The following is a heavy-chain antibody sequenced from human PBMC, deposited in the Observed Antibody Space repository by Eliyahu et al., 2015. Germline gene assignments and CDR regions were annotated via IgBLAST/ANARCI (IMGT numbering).Heavy chain of an antibody. CDR3: AREPSLRYFDWSPYYGMDV. CDR1: GGSFSSYA. CDR2: IIPIFGTA. D-gene: IGHD3-9*01. J-gene: IGHJ6*02. V-gene: IGHV1-69*01. Sequence: QVQLVQSGAEVKKPGSSVKVSCKASGGSFSSYAISWVRQAPGQGLEWMGGIIPIFGTANYAQKFQGRVTITADESTSTAYMELSSLRSEDTAVYYCAREPSLRYFDWSPYYGMDVWGQGTTVTVSS.